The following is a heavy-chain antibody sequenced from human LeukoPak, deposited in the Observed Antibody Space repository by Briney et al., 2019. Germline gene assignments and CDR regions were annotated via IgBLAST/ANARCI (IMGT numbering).Heavy chain of an antibody. Sequence: SETLSLTCTVSGGSISSSSYYWGWIRQPPGKGLEWIGSIYYSGSTYYNPSLKSRVTISVDTSKNQFSLKLSSVTAADTAVYYCARQQSPVTIFGVADAFDIWGQGTMVTVSS. CDR2: IYYSGST. CDR3: ARQQSPVTIFGVADAFDI. CDR1: GGSISSSSYY. D-gene: IGHD3-3*01. V-gene: IGHV4-39*01. J-gene: IGHJ3*02.